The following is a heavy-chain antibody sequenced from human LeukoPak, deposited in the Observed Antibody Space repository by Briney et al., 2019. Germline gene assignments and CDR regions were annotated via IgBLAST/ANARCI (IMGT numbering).Heavy chain of an antibody. CDR2: VSQDESTE. CDR1: GFTFSNYF. V-gene: IGHV3-30*18. CDR3: AKSLGASYYDFWSGYHKIYYYYGMDV. Sequence: GGSLRLSCAASGFTFSNYFMHWVRQVPGKGLEWVASVSQDESTELYADSVRGRFTISRDNSKNTLYLQMNSLRGEDTAVYYCAKSLGASYYDFWSGYHKIYYYYGMDVWGQGTTVTVSS. D-gene: IGHD3-3*01. J-gene: IGHJ6*02.